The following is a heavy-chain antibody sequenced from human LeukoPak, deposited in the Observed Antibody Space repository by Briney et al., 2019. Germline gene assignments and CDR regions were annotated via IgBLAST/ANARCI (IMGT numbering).Heavy chain of an antibody. V-gene: IGHV3-21*01. D-gene: IGHD1-7*01. CDR2: ISSSSSYI. J-gene: IGHJ4*02. Sequence: PGGSLRLSCAASGFTFSSYSMNWVRQVPGKGLEWVSSISSSSSYIYYADSVKGRFTISRDNAKNSLYLQMNSLRAEDTAVYYCAGDGELRPGDYWGQGTLVTVSS. CDR1: GFTFSSYS. CDR3: AGDGELRPGDY.